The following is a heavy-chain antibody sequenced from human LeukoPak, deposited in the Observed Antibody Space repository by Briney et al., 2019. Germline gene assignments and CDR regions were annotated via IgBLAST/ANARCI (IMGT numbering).Heavy chain of an antibody. J-gene: IGHJ4*02. CDR3: ARQGRNGYYYSTTPSYFTD. CDR1: SGSISTSNYY. V-gene: IGHV4-39*01. Sequence: SETLSLTCTVSSGSISTSNYYWGWVRQPPGKALEWIGNIFYSGSTYYSPSLKSRVTISVDTSKNQFSLKLSSVTAADTAVYYCARQGRNGYYYSTTPSYFTDWGQGTLVTVSS. CDR2: IFYSGST. D-gene: IGHD3-22*01.